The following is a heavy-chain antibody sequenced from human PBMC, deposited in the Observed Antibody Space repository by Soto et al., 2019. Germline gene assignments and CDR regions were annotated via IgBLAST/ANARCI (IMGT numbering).Heavy chain of an antibody. V-gene: IGHV3-23*01. CDR3: AKIPISSAWLDFDY. Sequence: EVQLLESGGGLVQPGGSLRLSCAASGFTFSTYAMSWVRQAPGKGLEWVSGISGSGGTYYADSVKGRFTISIDNSKNTLYLQMNSLRAEDTAVYYCAKIPISSAWLDFDYGGQGTLVTVSS. CDR1: GFTFSTYA. J-gene: IGHJ4*02. D-gene: IGHD6-19*01. CDR2: ISGSGGT.